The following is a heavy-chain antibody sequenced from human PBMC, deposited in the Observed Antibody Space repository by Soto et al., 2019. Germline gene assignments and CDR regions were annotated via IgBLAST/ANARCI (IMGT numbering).Heavy chain of an antibody. CDR3: GGRGYFESSGFFNFDP. Sequence: GESLKISCKASGYSFNTYWIGWVRQLPGKGLEWMGIIYPDDSDTRYSPSFQGQVTISADKSFTTVYLQWNSLKASDTAIYYCGGRGYFESSGFFNFDPRGQGPLVTVSP. CDR2: IYPDDSDT. V-gene: IGHV5-51*01. CDR1: GYSFNTYW. J-gene: IGHJ5*02. D-gene: IGHD3-22*01.